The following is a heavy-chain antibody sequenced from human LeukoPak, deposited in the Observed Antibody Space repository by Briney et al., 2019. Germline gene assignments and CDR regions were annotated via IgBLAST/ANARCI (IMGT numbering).Heavy chain of an antibody. J-gene: IGHJ4*02. D-gene: IGHD4-17*01. CDR1: GFTFSSYS. CDR2: ISSSSSSK. V-gene: IGHV3-48*01. Sequence: PGGSLRLSCAASGFTFSSYSMNWVRQAPGKGLEWVSYISSSSSSKYYADSLKGRFTISRDNAKNSLYLQMNSLRAEDMAVYYCARCSVTKVDYWGQATLVTVSS. CDR3: ARCSVTKVDY.